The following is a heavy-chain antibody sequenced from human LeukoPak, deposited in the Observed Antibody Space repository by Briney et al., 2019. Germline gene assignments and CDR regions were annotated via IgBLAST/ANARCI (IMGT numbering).Heavy chain of an antibody. J-gene: IGHJ6*03. D-gene: IGHD2-15*01. CDR2: LDESGRP. CDR1: CGSTRSGRHH. V-gene: IGHV4-39*07. CDR3: ARDLGGYPLFMDV. Sequence: SETLSLTCSVSCGSTRSGRHHWAWVRQPPGKGLEFIGSLDESGRPYYNAPLKSRVTISEDSSGKQFSLNLGSVTAADTAVYYCARDLGGYPLFMDVWGRGTTVIVSS.